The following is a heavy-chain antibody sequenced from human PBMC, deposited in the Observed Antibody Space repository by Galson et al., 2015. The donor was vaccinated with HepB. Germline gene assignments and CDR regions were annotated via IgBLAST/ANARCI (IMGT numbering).Heavy chain of an antibody. CDR3: ARSDLITPEDY. Sequence: SLRLSCAASGFTFSSYNMNWVRQAPGKGLEWISYISKSSSTIYYADSVKGRFTISRDNAKNSVYLQMKSLREEDTAMYYCARSDLITPEDYWGQGTLVTVSS. J-gene: IGHJ4*02. D-gene: IGHD5-24*01. CDR1: GFTFSSYN. V-gene: IGHV3-48*02. CDR2: ISKSSSTI.